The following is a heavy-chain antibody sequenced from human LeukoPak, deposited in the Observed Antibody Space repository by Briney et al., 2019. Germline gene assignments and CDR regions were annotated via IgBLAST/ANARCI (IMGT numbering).Heavy chain of an antibody. CDR1: GGSISSYY. Sequence: SETLSLTCTVSGGSISSYYWSWIRQPPGKGLEWIGYIYYSGSTNYSPSLKSRVTISVDTSKNQFSLKLSSVTAADTAVYYCARVSAPQWEPTDYYYMDVWGKGTTVTVSS. D-gene: IGHD1-26*01. J-gene: IGHJ6*03. V-gene: IGHV4-59*01. CDR3: ARVSAPQWEPTDYYYMDV. CDR2: IYYSGST.